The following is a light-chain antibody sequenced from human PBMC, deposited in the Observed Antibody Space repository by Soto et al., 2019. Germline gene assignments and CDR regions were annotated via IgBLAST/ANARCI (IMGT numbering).Light chain of an antibody. V-gene: IGKV3-20*01. J-gene: IGKJ3*01. CDR3: QHYGSSLIFT. CDR2: ATS. Sequence: EIVLTQSPGTLSLSPGERATLSCRASESVNSNFLAWYQQRPGQGPRLLIYATSARATGIPDRFSGSGSGTDFTLTIRRLEPEDFAVYYCQHYGSSLIFTFGPGTKVEI. CDR1: ESVNSNF.